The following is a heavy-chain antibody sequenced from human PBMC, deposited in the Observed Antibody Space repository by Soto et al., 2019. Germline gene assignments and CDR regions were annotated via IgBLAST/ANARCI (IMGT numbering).Heavy chain of an antibody. CDR2: ISYDGSNK. D-gene: IGHD2-2*01. J-gene: IGHJ4*02. CDR3: ARDTLGYCSSTSCCCPDY. V-gene: IGHV3-30-3*01. CDR1: GFTFSSYA. Sequence: QVQLVESGGGVVQPGRSLRLSCAASGFTFSSYAMHWVRQAPGKGLEWVAVISYDGSNKYYADSVKGRFTISRDNSKNTLYLQMNSLRAEYTAVYYCARDTLGYCSSTSCCCPDYWGQGTLVTVSS.